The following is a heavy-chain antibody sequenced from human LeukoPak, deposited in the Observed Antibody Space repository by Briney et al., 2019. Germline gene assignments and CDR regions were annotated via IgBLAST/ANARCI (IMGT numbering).Heavy chain of an antibody. J-gene: IGHJ5*02. CDR3: ARGGVPYGDYYWFDP. D-gene: IGHD4-17*01. CDR1: GGSFSGYY. Sequence: PSETLSLTCAVYGGSFSGYYWSWIRHTPGRGLEWIGEINHSGSTNYNPSFKSRVTISVDTSKNQFSLKLSSVTAADTAVYYCARGGVPYGDYYWFDPWGQGTLVTVSS. V-gene: IGHV4-34*01. CDR2: INHSGST.